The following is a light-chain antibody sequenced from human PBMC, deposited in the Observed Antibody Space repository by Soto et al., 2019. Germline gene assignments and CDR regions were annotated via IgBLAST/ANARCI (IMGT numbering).Light chain of an antibody. CDR3: SSYASSSTLVV. CDR2: DDS. Sequence: QSALTQPASVSGSPGQSITISCTGTSSDVGGYNYVSWYQQHPGKAPKLMIYDDSKRPSGVSNRFSGSKSGKTASLTISGLQAGDEADYYCSSYASSSTLVVFGGGTQLTVL. V-gene: IGLV2-14*01. CDR1: SSDVGGYNY. J-gene: IGLJ2*01.